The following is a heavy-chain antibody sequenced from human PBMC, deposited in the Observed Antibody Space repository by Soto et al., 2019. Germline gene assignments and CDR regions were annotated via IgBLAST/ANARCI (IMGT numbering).Heavy chain of an antibody. J-gene: IGHJ6*02. V-gene: IGHV2-5*02. CDR1: GFSLNTGGLG. CDR2: IYWDDDK. D-gene: IGHD2-21*02. Sequence: QITLKESGPTLVKPTQTLTLTCSVSGFSLNTGGLGVGWIRQPPGKALEWLALIYWDDDKRYSPSLRNRLSISTDTAYNLVVFTITNMDPVDTATYYCIHSRCGGDCLRSYSSHYYDGLDVWGQGTTVTVSS. CDR3: IHSRCGGDCLRSYSSHYYDGLDV.